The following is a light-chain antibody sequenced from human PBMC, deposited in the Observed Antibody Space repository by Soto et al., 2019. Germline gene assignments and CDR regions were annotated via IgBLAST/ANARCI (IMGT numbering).Light chain of an antibody. CDR2: KAS. CDR3: QQYSSYWT. V-gene: IGKV1-5*03. CDR1: QSISSW. Sequence: IQLTQSPSTLSSSLGDRVTLTCRASQSISSWLAWYQPKPGKAPKLRIHKASSLESGVPSRFSGSGSGTEFTLTISRMQPDDFATYYCQQYSSYWTFGQGTKVDIK. J-gene: IGKJ1*01.